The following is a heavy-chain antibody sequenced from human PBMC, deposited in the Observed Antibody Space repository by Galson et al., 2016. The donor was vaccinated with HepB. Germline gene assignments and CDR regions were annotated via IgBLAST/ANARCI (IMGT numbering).Heavy chain of an antibody. CDR3: AKEGGIGVVVAATDYNYGLDV. CDR2: INAGNGNT. V-gene: IGHV1-3*01. Sequence: SVKVSCKASGYTFTSYGMHWVRQAPGQRLEWMGWINAGNGNTKYSQKFQGRVTITRDTSASTAYMELSRLRSEDAAVYYCAKEGGIGVVVAATDYNYGLDVWGQGTTVTVSS. D-gene: IGHD2-15*01. J-gene: IGHJ6*02. CDR1: GYTFTSYG.